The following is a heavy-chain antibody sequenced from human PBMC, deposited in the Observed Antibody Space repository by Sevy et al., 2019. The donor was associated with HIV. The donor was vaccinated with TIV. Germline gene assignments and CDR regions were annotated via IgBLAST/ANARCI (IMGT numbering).Heavy chain of an antibody. Sequence: SETLSLTCTVSGGSISSYYWSWIRQPPGKGLEWIGYIYYSGSTNYNPSLKSRVTISVDTSKNQFSLKLSSVTAADTAVYYCARTTVTTTPIFDDWGQGTLVTVSS. CDR3: ARTTVTTTPIFDD. J-gene: IGHJ4*02. CDR2: IYYSGST. CDR1: GGSISSYY. D-gene: IGHD4-17*01. V-gene: IGHV4-59*01.